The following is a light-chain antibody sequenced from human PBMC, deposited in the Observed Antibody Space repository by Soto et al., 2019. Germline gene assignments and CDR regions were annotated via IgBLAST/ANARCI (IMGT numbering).Light chain of an antibody. Sequence: EIVLTQSPSPPSVFLGGRCTLSRRASQSVDINLAWYQQKPGQAPRLLIYGASTRATDMPGRFSGRGSGTEFTLTINSLQSEDFAVYYCQQYRNWPRTFGQGTKVDIK. CDR2: GAS. CDR3: QQYRNWPRT. CDR1: QSVDIN. J-gene: IGKJ1*01. V-gene: IGKV3-15*01.